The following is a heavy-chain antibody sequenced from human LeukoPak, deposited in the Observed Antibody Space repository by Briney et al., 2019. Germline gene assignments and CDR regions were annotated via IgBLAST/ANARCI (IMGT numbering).Heavy chain of an antibody. V-gene: IGHV4-38-2*02. D-gene: IGHD6-6*01. Sequence: SETLSLTCAVSGYSISSGYYWGWLRQPPGKGLEWSGRNYHSGTTYYNPPLNSRVTISDNTSKNHFSLMLSVVAASAPAWYYCARERGLEYSRSSDYWGQGPLVTVFS. CDR3: ARERGLEYSRSSDY. CDR2: NYHSGTT. CDR1: GYSISSGYY. J-gene: IGHJ4*02.